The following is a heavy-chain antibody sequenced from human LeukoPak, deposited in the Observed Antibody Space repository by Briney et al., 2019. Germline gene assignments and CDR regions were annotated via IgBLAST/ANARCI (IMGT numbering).Heavy chain of an antibody. D-gene: IGHD3-3*01. V-gene: IGHV3-20*04. CDR2: INWNGGST. CDR1: GFTFDDYG. Sequence: GGSLRLSCAASGFTFDDYGMSWVRQAPGKGLEWVSGINWNGGSTGYADSVKGRFTISRDNAKNSLYLQMNSLRAEDTALYYCAREASITIFGGCYYYMDVWGKGTTVTVSS. J-gene: IGHJ6*03. CDR3: AREASITIFGGCYYYMDV.